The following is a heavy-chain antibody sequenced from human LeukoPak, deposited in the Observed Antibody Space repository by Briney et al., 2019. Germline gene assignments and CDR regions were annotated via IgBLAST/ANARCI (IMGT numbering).Heavy chain of an antibody. V-gene: IGHV1-2*02. D-gene: IGHD1-7*01. CDR1: GYSFTGSY. CDR2: INPNSGDT. CDR3: ARGDELPVLDY. Sequence: ASVKVSCKTSGYSFTGSYMHWVRQAPGQGLEWMGWINPNSGDTHYAQKFQGRVTMTRDTSISTAYMELSRLRSDDTAVYYCARGDELPVLDYWGQGTLVTVSS. J-gene: IGHJ4*02.